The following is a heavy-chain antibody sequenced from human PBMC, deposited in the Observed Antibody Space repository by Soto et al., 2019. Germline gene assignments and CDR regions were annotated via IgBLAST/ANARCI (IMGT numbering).Heavy chain of an antibody. CDR2: INPKFGDT. V-gene: IGHV1-2*02. CDR1: GYTFTASH. J-gene: IGHJ6*02. D-gene: IGHD3-10*02. Sequence: QVQLVQSGAAVKEPGDSVRVSCEASGYTFTASHIPWVRQAPGQGLEWMGWINPKFGDTTYAQDFQGRVSMTRDMSISTVYMELSRLTSDDTAIYYCARNMDYYYGRGSGNGHGVWGQGTTVTVFS. CDR3: ARNMDYYYGRGSGNGHGV.